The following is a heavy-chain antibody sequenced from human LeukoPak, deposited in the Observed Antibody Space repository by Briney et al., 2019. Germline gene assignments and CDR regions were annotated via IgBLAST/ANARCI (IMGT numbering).Heavy chain of an antibody. CDR1: GYTFNDYD. CDR3: VRAMAPLDTFNYQYAMDV. J-gene: IGHJ6*02. D-gene: IGHD5-24*01. V-gene: IGHV1-8*02. Sequence: ASVKVSCKTSGYTFNDYDINWVRQAPGQGFEWMGYMNPDNDDTGYARKFQGRFTLTRETFISTAYMELSSLRSDDTAVYYCVRAMAPLDTFNYQYAMDVWGQGTMVTVSS. CDR2: MNPDNDDT.